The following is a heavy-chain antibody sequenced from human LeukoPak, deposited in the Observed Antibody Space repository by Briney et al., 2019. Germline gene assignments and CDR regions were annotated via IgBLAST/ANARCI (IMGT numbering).Heavy chain of an antibody. CDR2: ISYDGSNK. J-gene: IGHJ4*02. D-gene: IGHD3-22*01. V-gene: IGHV3-30*04. Sequence: GRSLRRCWGASGGTFSSYGGCWVLQAPGKGLEWVAVISYDGSNKYYADCVKRRFTISRDNSKNTMYLQMNSLRDEDKAVYYCARVGVYYYDSSGLMGGFDYWGQGTLVTVSS. CDR3: ARVGVYYYDSSGLMGGFDY. CDR1: GGTFSSYG.